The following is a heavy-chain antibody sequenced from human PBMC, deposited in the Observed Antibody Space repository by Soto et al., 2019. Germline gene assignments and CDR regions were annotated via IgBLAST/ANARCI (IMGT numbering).Heavy chain of an antibody. CDR1: GFTFSSYG. Sequence: GGSLRLPCAASGFTFSSYGMSWVRQAPGKGLEWVSSISGSGSTTNYADSVKGRFTISRDNSRNTLYLQMNSLRAEDTALYYCAKYRTSNCWPPRFDPWGQGTLVTVAS. CDR3: AKYRTSNCWPPRFDP. V-gene: IGHV3-23*01. D-gene: IGHD1-26*01. CDR2: ISGSGSTT. J-gene: IGHJ5*02.